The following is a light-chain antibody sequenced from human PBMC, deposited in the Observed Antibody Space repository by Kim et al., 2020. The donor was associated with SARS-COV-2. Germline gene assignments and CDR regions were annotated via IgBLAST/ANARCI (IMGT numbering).Light chain of an antibody. J-gene: IGLJ2*01. Sequence: SYELTQPPSVSVSPGQTASITCSGDKLGDMYACWYQQKPGQSPVLVIYQDSKRPSGIPERFSGSNSGNTATLTISGTQAMDEADYYCQAWDSSTAVVFGGGTQLTVL. V-gene: IGLV3-1*01. CDR2: QDS. CDR3: QAWDSSTAVV. CDR1: KLGDMY.